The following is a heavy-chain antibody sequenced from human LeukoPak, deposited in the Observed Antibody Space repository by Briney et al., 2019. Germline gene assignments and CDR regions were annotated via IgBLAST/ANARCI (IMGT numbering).Heavy chain of an antibody. Sequence: SETLSLTCTVSGVSISSYYWSWIRQPPGKGLEWIGYIYYSGSTNYNPSLRSRVTISVDTSKNQFSLKLSSVTAADTAVYYCARVYGNWFDPWGQGTLVTVSS. CDR2: IYYSGST. V-gene: IGHV4-59*01. J-gene: IGHJ5*02. CDR1: GVSISSYY. CDR3: ARVYGNWFDP. D-gene: IGHD2/OR15-2a*01.